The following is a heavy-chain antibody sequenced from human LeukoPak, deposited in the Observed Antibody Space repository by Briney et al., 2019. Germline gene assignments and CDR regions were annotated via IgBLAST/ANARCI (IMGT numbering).Heavy chain of an antibody. CDR3: ARAEYCYYCGMDV. D-gene: IGHD2/OR15-2a*01. CDR1: GFTFSSLA. V-gene: IGHV3-23*01. Sequence: GGSLSLSCAASGFTFSSLAVTWVRQARGEGLEGVSGCDGNGPNTYYADSVKGRWTISRDNSRNTLYLQMNSLRAEDTAVYYCARAEYCYYCGMDVWGQGTTVTVSS. J-gene: IGHJ6*02. CDR2: CDGNGPNT.